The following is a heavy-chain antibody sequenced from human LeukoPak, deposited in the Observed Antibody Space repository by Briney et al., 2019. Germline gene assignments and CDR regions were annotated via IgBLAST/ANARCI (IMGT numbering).Heavy chain of an antibody. V-gene: IGHV4-59*01. J-gene: IGHJ4*02. CDR3: VTGYYEPFDN. Sequence: SETLSLTCSVSGASLSSYYWGWIRQSPGKGLEWLGYISDTGKTDYNPSLKSRGTLSLDTSKNQFSLGLTSVTAADTAVYYCVTGYYEPFDNWGQGTLVTVSS. CDR2: ISDTGKT. D-gene: IGHD3-3*01. CDR1: GASLSSYY.